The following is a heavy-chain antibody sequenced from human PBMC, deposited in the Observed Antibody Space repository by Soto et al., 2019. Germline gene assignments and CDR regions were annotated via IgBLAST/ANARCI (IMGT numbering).Heavy chain of an antibody. J-gene: IGHJ5*02. Sequence: ASVKVSCKASGYTFTGYYMHWVRQAPGQGLEWMGWINPNSGGTNYAQKFQGWVTMTRDTSISTAYMELSRLRSDDTAVYYCARVFSGSWYEVSWFEPLGQGTLVIVSS. CDR3: ARVFSGSWYEVSWFEP. CDR1: GYTFTGYY. CDR2: INPNSGGT. D-gene: IGHD6-13*01. V-gene: IGHV1-2*04.